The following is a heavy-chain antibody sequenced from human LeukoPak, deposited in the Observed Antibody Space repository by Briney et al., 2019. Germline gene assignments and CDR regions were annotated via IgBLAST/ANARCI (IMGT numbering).Heavy chain of an antibody. V-gene: IGHV4-38-2*02. CDR3: ARDPGDY. Sequence: PSETLSLTCTVSGYSTGSDYYWGWIRQPPGKGLEWIGSIYHSGSTYSSPSLKSRVTISMDTSKNQFSLKLNSVTAADTAVYYCARDPGDYLGQGSLVTVSS. CDR2: IYHSGST. J-gene: IGHJ4*02. CDR1: GYSTGSDYY.